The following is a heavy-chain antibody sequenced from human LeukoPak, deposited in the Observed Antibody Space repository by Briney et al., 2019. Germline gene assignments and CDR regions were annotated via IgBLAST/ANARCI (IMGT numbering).Heavy chain of an antibody. CDR3: ARAPVGSGDPQWGFDY. D-gene: IGHD2-21*02. CDR2: IYTSGST. Sequence: SETLSLTCSVSGGSISSGGYSWTWIRQPAGKGLEWIGRIYTSGSTNYNPSLKSRVTMSVDTSKNQFSLRLSSVTAADTAVYYCARAPVGSGDPQWGFDYWGQGTLVTVSS. CDR1: GGSISSGGYS. V-gene: IGHV4-61*02. J-gene: IGHJ4*02.